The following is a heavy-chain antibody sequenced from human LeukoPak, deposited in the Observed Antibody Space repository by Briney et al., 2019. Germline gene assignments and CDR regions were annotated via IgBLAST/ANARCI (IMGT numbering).Heavy chain of an antibody. V-gene: IGHV4-39*07. CDR1: GGSISSSSYY. CDR3: ARYYDILTGYPDSSGYYGLDY. D-gene: IGHD3-9*01. J-gene: IGHJ4*02. CDR2: IYYSGST. Sequence: ASETLSLTCTVSGGSISSSSYYWGWIRQPPGKGLEWIGSIYYSGSTYYNPSLKSRVTISVDTSKNQFSLKLSSVTAADTAVYYHARYYDILTGYPDSSGYYGLDYWGQGTLVTVSS.